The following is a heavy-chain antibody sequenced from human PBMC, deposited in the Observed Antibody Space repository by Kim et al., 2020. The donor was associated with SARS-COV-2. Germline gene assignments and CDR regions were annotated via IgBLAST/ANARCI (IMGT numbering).Heavy chain of an antibody. V-gene: IGHV6-1*01. Sequence: SQTLSLTCAISGDSVSSNSAAWNWIRQSPSRGLEWLGRTYYRSKWYNDYAVSVKSRITINPDTSKNQFSLQLNSVTPEDTAVYYCARGERDQEVLWFGDWGSVWFDPWGQGTLVTVSS. CDR1: GDSVSSNSAA. CDR2: TYYRSKWYN. D-gene: IGHD3-10*01. CDR3: ARGERDQEVLWFGDWGSVWFDP. J-gene: IGHJ5*02.